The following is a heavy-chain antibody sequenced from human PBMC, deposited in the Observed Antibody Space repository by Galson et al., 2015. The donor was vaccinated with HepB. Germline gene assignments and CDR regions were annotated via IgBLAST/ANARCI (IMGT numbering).Heavy chain of an antibody. D-gene: IGHD3-16*01. J-gene: IGHJ4*02. CDR3: ARNEEGSYGYDPTLGELAN. CDR1: GGTFGSYG. Sequence: SVKVSCKGSGGTFGSYGINWVRQAPGQGLEWMGGIFPFFSKPNYAQKFQGRVTLTADESTSTVYMELSSLRSEDTAVYYCARNEEGSYGYDPTLGELANWGQGTLVTVSP. CDR2: IFPFFSKP. V-gene: IGHV1-69*13.